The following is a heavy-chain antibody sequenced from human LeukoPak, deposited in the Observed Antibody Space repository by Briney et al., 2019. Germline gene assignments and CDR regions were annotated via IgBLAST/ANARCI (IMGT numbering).Heavy chain of an antibody. CDR2: INSDGSST. Sequence: GGSLRLSCRASGFTFNNYWMHWVRQVPGKGLVWVSRINSDGSSTSYADSVKGRFTISRDNAKNTLYLQMNSLRAEDTAVYYCARDLLDYYDSSGSFDYWGQGTLVTVSS. CDR1: GFTFNNYW. D-gene: IGHD3-22*01. V-gene: IGHV3-74*01. CDR3: ARDLLDYYDSSGSFDY. J-gene: IGHJ4*02.